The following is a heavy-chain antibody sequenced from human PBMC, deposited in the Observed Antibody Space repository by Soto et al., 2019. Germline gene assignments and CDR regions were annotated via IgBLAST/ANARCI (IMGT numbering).Heavy chain of an antibody. CDR2: INPNSGGT. D-gene: IGHD3-9*01. V-gene: IGHV1-2*02. CDR1: GYTFTGYY. Sequence: ASVKVSCKASGYTFTGYYMHWVRQAPGQGLEGMGWINPNSGGTNYAQKLQGRVTMTRDTSISTAYMELSRLRSDDTAVYYCARALLPRLSVYYDILSGRPYGMAAWGQETTFTVSS. CDR3: ARALLPRLSVYYDILSGRPYGMAA. J-gene: IGHJ6*02.